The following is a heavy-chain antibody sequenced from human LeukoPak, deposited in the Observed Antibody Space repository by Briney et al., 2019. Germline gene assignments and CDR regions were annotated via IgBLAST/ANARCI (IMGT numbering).Heavy chain of an antibody. Sequence: RSLRLSCAASGFTFSSYAMHWVRQAPGKGLEWVAVISYDGSNKYYADSVKGRFTISRDNSKNTLYLQMNSLRAEDTAVYYCARDGETYYDFWNGHLNSYYFDYWGQGTLVTVSS. CDR3: ARDGETYYDFWNGHLNSYYFDY. J-gene: IGHJ4*02. CDR2: ISYDGSNK. CDR1: GFTFSSYA. D-gene: IGHD3-3*01. V-gene: IGHV3-30-3*01.